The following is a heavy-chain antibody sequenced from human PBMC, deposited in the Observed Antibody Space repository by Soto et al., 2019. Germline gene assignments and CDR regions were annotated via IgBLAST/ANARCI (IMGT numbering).Heavy chain of an antibody. D-gene: IGHD2-2*01. V-gene: IGHV3-72*01. J-gene: IGHJ2*01. CDR1: GFTFSDHY. Sequence: EVQLVESGGGLVQPGGSLRLSCAASGFTFSDHYMDWVRQAPGEGLEWVARIRNKARSFATEYAASVKGRFSISRDDSWNSLYLQMNSLKIEDTAVYNCARGKSSRDYWFFDIWGRGTLVTVSS. CDR3: ARGKSSRDYWFFDI. CDR2: IRNKARSFAT.